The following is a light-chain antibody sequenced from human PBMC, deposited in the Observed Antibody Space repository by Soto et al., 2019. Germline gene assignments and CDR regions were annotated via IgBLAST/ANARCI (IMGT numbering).Light chain of an antibody. J-gene: IGLJ1*01. V-gene: IGLV2-14*01. CDR1: SSDVGAYNY. CDR2: DVS. Sequence: QSALTQPASVSGSPGQSITISCSGTSSDVGAYNYVSWYQQHPGKAPRVMIYDVSNRPSGVSNRFSGSKSGNTSTLTISGLQAEDEADYYCSSYTSDNTYVFATGTKVPVL. CDR3: SSYTSDNTYV.